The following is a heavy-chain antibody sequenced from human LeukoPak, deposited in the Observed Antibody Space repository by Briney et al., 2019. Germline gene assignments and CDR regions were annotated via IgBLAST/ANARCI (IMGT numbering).Heavy chain of an antibody. J-gene: IGHJ4*02. CDR3: AREKYCYVQPLDY. V-gene: IGHV1-2*02. CDR2: INPNSGGT. CDR1: GYTFTGYY. Sequence: ASVKVSCKASGYTFTGYYMHWVRQAPGQGVEWMGWINPNSGGTNYAQKFQGRVTMTRDTSISTAYMELSRLRSDDTAVYYCAREKYCYVQPLDYWGQGTLVTVSS. D-gene: IGHD3-10*02.